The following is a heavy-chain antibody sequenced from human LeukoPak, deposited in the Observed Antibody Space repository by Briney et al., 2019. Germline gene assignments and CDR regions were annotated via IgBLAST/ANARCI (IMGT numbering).Heavy chain of an antibody. CDR2: SHYCENT. V-gene: IGHV4-59*08. D-gene: IGHD3-22*01. Sequence: SETLSLTCTVSGGPLVGLYVNWVPQTPGAGLEWIGYSHYCENTRYTPSLESRDSISIDPSHRPFSPKLRSVTAADSAVYYCTGYAADSSTYYQWFDPWSQGTLVTVSS. J-gene: IGHJ5*02. CDR3: TGYAADSSTYYQWFDP. CDR1: GGPLVGLY.